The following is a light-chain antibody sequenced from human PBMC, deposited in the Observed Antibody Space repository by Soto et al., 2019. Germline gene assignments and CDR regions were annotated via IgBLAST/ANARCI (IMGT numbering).Light chain of an antibody. V-gene: IGKV3-20*01. CDR2: GAS. J-gene: IGKJ1*01. CDR3: QQYTSLPRT. CDR1: QNGCSGS. Sequence: ENLLTQAPCTPSLTPGERANLSCRAGQNGCSGSLAWYQQKPGQAPRLLIYGASNRHSGIPYRFSGSGSGTDFTLTISRLEPEDFAVYYCQQYTSLPRTFGQGTKVDI.